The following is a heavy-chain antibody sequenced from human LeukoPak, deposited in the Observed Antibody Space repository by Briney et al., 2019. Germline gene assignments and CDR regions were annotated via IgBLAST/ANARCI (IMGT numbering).Heavy chain of an antibody. D-gene: IGHD3-3*01. V-gene: IGHV4-61*02. J-gene: IGHJ5*02. CDR3: ARGRVGVRGRFDP. CDR1: GGSISSGSYY. CDR2: IYTSGST. Sequence: KPSQTLSLTCTVSGGSISSGSYYWSWIRQPAGKGLEWIGRIYTSGSTNYNPSLKSRVTISVDTSKNQSSLKLSPVTAADTAVYYCARGRVGVRGRFDPWGQGTLVTVSS.